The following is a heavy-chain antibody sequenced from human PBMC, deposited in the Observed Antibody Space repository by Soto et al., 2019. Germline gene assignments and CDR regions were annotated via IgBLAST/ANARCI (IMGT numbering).Heavy chain of an antibody. D-gene: IGHD1-26*01. CDR3: AREAHSGSSDY. Sequence: QVQLVQSGAEVKKPGASVKVSCKASGYTFTSYDINWGRQATGHGLEWMGWMNPNSGNAGYAQKFQGRVTMTSNTSISTACMELSSLRSDDSAVYYWAREAHSGSSDYWGQGNRVSVSS. V-gene: IGHV1-8*01. CDR1: GYTFTSYD. J-gene: IGHJ4*02. CDR2: MNPNSGNA.